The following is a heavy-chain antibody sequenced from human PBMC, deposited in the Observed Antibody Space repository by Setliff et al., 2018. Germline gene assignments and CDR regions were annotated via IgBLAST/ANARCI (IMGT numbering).Heavy chain of an antibody. CDR2: IYYSGST. Sequence: SETLSLTCTVSGYSISSGYYWGWIRQPPGKGLEWIGSIYYSGSTFYNPSLKSRVTISVDTSKNQFSLKLSSVTAADTAVYYCARDILLGRVPTAMVSETPGYWGQGTLVTVSS. CDR3: ARDILLGRVPTAMVSETPGY. CDR1: GYSISSGYY. J-gene: IGHJ4*02. V-gene: IGHV4-38-2*02. D-gene: IGHD5-18*01.